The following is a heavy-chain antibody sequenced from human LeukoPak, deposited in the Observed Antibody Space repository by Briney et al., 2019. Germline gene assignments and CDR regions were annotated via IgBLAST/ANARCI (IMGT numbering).Heavy chain of an antibody. J-gene: IGHJ4*02. Sequence: ASVKVSCKASGGTFSSYAISWVRQAPGQGLEWMGGIIPIFGTANYAQKFQGRVTITADESTSTAYMELSSLRSEDTAVYYCARVYTSTGLNYFDYWGQGTLVTVSS. CDR2: IIPIFGTA. CDR1: GGTFSSYA. V-gene: IGHV1-69*01. D-gene: IGHD1-1*01. CDR3: ARVYTSTGLNYFDY.